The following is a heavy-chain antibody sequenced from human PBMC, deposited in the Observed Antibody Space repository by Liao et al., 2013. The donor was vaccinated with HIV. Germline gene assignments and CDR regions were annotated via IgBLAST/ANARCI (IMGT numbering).Heavy chain of an antibody. CDR2: IYSSGSA. V-gene: IGHV4-4*07. CDR1: GGSISSYY. D-gene: IGHD3-3*01. J-gene: IGHJ5*02. CDR3: ARTDQYYDFWNGYENWFDP. Sequence: QVQLQESGPGLVKPSETLSLTCTVSGGSISSYYWSWIRQPAGKGLEWIGRIYSSGSANYNPSLKSRVTMSVDTSKNQFSLKLSSVTAADTAVYYCARTDQYYDFWNGYENWFDPWGPGNPGHRLL.